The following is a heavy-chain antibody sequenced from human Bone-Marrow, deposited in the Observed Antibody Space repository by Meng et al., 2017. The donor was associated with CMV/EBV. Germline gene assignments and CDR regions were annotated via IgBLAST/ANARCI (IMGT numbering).Heavy chain of an antibody. D-gene: IGHD1-1*01. CDR1: GYGFTTYW. CDR3: ARGSTGTLSNFYGMDV. J-gene: IGHJ6*01. Sequence: GGSLRLSCKGSGYGFTTYWIAWVRQMPGKGLEWMGIIYPDDSTTRYSPSFQGQVTISADKSISSAYLQWSSLKASDTAMYFCARGSTGTLSNFYGMDVWGQGTTVTCSS. CDR2: IYPDDSTT. V-gene: IGHV5-51*01.